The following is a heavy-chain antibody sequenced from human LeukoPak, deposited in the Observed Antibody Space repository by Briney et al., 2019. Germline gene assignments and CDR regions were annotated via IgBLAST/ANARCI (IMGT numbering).Heavy chain of an antibody. Sequence: SQTLSLTCAISGDSVSSNSAAWNWIRQSPSRGLEWLGRTYYRSKWYNDYAVSVKSRITINPDTSKNQFSLQLNSVTPEDTAVYYCARSVGTVVVPAAMTYGMDVWGQGTTVTVSS. CDR2: TYYRSKWYN. V-gene: IGHV6-1*01. J-gene: IGHJ6*02. D-gene: IGHD2-2*01. CDR3: ARSVGTVVVPAAMTYGMDV. CDR1: GDSVSSNSAA.